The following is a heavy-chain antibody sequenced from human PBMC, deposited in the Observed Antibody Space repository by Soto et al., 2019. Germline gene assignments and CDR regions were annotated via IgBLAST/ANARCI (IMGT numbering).Heavy chain of an antibody. Sequence: EVQLVDSGGGLVQPGGSLRLSCAASGFTFTGFWMAWVRQAPGKGLEWVANINQDGSQRYYMDSVKGRFTISRDNAEKSLYLQMNSLRAEDTAVYYCARTGDDYWGQGTVVTVSS. J-gene: IGHJ4*02. CDR1: GFTFTGFW. V-gene: IGHV3-7*01. CDR2: INQDGSQR. CDR3: ARTGDDY. D-gene: IGHD3-10*01.